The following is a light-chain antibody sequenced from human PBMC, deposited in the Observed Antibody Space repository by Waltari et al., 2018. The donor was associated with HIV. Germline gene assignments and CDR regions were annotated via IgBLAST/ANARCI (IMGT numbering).Light chain of an antibody. CDR2: DNN. Sequence: QSVLTQPPSVSAAPGQKVTIPCSGRNSNIGNNYLSWYQQIPGTAPKLLIYDNNKRPSGIPDRFSGSKSDTSATLGITGLQTGDEADYRCGTWDSSLSAVVFGGGTKLTVL. CDR3: GTWDSSLSAVV. V-gene: IGLV1-51*01. CDR1: NSNIGNNY. J-gene: IGLJ3*02.